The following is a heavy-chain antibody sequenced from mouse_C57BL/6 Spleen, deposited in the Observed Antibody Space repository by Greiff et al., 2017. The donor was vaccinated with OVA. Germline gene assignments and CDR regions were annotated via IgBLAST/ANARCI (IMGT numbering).Heavy chain of an antibody. CDR1: GYTFTSYW. Sequence: QVQLQQPGTELVKPGASVKLSCKASGYTFTSYWMHWVKQRPGQGLEWIGNINPSNGGTNYNEKFKSKATLTVDKSSSTAYMQLRSLTSEDSAVYYGARGGNYYGSPYYAMDYWGRGTSVTVSS. V-gene: IGHV1-53*01. D-gene: IGHD1-1*01. CDR3: ARGGNYYGSPYYAMDY. CDR2: INPSNGGT. J-gene: IGHJ4*01.